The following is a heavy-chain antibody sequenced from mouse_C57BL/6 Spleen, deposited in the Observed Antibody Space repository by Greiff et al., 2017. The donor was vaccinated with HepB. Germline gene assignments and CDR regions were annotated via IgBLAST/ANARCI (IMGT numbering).Heavy chain of an antibody. CDR2: ISSGSSTI. CDR3: ARTVGLAMDY. V-gene: IGHV5-17*01. Sequence: EVHLVESGGGLVKPGGSLKLSCAASGFTFSDYGMHWVRQAPEKGLEWVAYISSGSSTIYYADTVKGRFTISRDNAKNTLFLQMTSLRSEDTAMYYCARTVGLAMDYWGQGTSVTVSS. CDR1: GFTFSDYG. J-gene: IGHJ4*01. D-gene: IGHD4-1*01.